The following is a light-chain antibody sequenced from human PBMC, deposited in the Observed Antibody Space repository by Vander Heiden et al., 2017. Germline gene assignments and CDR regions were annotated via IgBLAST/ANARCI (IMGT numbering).Light chain of an antibody. V-gene: IGLV1-40*01. CDR1: GPKSGAGYD. Sequence: HSVLPRPPPLSRDPGPPATISCTGSGPKSGAGYDVHWYQQLPETAPKLLLYGHSDRPSRVPDRFSGSKSGTSASLAITGLQAEDEADYYCQSYDSSLSGRYVVFGGGTKLTVL. CDR2: GHS. CDR3: QSYDSSLSGRYVV. J-gene: IGLJ2*01.